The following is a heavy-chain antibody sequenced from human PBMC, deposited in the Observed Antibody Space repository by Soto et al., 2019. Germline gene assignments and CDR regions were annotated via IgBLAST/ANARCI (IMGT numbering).Heavy chain of an antibody. J-gene: IGHJ4*02. V-gene: IGHV1-46*01. CDR2: INPSGGGT. Sequence: ASVKVSCKASGYTFTSNYMHWVRQAPGQGLEWMGIINPSGGGTSYAQKFQARVTMTTETSTSTVYMELSSLRSEDTAMYYCARDSTLAYWGQGTLVTVSS. CDR3: ARDSTLAY. CDR1: GYTFTSNY.